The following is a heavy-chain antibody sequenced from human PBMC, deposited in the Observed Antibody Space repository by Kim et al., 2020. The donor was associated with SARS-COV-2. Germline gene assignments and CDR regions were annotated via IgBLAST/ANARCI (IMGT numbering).Heavy chain of an antibody. CDR1: GYTFTGYY. CDR2: INPNSGGT. V-gene: IGHV1-2*02. Sequence: ASVKVSCKASGYTFTGYYMHWVRQAPGQGLEWMGWINPNSGGTNYAQKFQGRVTMTRDTSISTAYMELSRLRSDDTAVYYCARVQEDTWSGYHGGYYYYGMDVWGQGTTVTVSS. J-gene: IGHJ6*02. CDR3: ARVQEDTWSGYHGGYYYYGMDV. D-gene: IGHD3-3*01.